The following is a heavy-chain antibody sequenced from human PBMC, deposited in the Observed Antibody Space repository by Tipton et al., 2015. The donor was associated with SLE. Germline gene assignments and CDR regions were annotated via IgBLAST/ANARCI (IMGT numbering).Heavy chain of an antibody. Sequence: SLRLSCAASGFPFSDYFMSWIRQAPGKGLEWVSYINGRSNYMYYGDSVKGRFSISRDNAKNSLFLQMNNLSAEDTAIYYCARVRITIYGVVTNFDFWGQGTLVTVSS. CDR2: INGRSNYM. CDR1: GFPFSDYF. D-gene: IGHD3-3*01. CDR3: ARVRITIYGVVTNFDF. V-gene: IGHV3-11*01. J-gene: IGHJ4*02.